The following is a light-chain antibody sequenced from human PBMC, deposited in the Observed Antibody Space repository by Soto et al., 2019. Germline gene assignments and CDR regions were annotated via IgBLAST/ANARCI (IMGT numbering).Light chain of an antibody. V-gene: IGKV1D-12*01. J-gene: IGKJ5*01. CDR2: EAS. Sequence: DIPMTQSPSSVSASVGDRVTITCRASQGITNRLAWYQQKPGKAPKLLIYEASSLQSGVPSRISGSGSGTDFTLTISRLQPEDFAPYYCQQANSFPITFGQGTRLEIK. CDR3: QQANSFPIT. CDR1: QGITNR.